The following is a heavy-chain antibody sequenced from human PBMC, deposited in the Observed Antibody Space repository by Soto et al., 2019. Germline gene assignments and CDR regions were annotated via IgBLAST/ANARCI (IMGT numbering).Heavy chain of an antibody. CDR3: ARGLMVRGVFYYYYMDV. CDR2: IWYDGSNK. Sequence: PGGSLRLSCAASGFTFSHYGMHWVRQAPGKGLEWVAVIWYDGSNKYYADSVKGRFTISRDNSKNTLFLQMNILRVDDTAVYYCARGLMVRGVFYYYYMDVWGKGTTVTVSS. J-gene: IGHJ6*03. CDR1: GFTFSHYG. D-gene: IGHD3-10*01. V-gene: IGHV3-33*01.